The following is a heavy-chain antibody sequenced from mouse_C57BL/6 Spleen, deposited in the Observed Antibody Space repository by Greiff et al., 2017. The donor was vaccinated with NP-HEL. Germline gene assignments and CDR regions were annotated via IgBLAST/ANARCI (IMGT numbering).Heavy chain of an antibody. CDR1: GYTFTSYW. CDR2: IHPNSGST. V-gene: IGHV1-64*01. D-gene: IGHD1-1*01. J-gene: IGHJ3*01. Sequence: QVQLKEPGAELVKPGASVKLFCKASGYTFTSYWMHWVKQRPGQGLEWIGMIHPNSGSTNYNEKFKSKATLTVDKSSSTAYMQLSSLTSEDSAVYYCARSYGSSSWFAYWGQGTLVTVSA. CDR3: ARSYGSSSWFAY.